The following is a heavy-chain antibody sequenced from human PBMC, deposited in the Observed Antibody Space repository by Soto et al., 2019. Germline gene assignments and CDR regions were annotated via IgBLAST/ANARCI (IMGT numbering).Heavy chain of an antibody. D-gene: IGHD5-18*01. J-gene: IGHJ4*02. CDR2: IIPIFGTA. CDR1: GGTFSTYS. V-gene: IGHV1-69*06. Sequence: QVQLVQSGAEVKKPGSSVKVSCKTSGGTFSTYSIVWVRQAPGEGLEWMGGIIPIFGTANYAQKFQDRVTITADKSTNTAFMELSSLKSEDTAMYYCASSIWNNYGVGTNYYFDYWGQGTLVTVSS. CDR3: ASSIWNNYGVGTNYYFDY.